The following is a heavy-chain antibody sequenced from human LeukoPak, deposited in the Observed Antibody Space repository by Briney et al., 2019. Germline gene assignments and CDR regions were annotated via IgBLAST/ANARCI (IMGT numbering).Heavy chain of an antibody. J-gene: IGHJ4*02. CDR1: GGSFSGYY. CDR3: ASRTAETWEFSDY. D-gene: IGHD1-26*01. V-gene: IGHV4-34*01. CDR2: INHSGST. Sequence: SETLSLTCAVYGGSFSGYYWSWIRQPPGKGLEWIGEINHSGSTNYNPSLKSRVTISVDTSKNQFSPKLSSVTAADTAVYYCASRTAETWEFSDYWGQGTLVTVSS.